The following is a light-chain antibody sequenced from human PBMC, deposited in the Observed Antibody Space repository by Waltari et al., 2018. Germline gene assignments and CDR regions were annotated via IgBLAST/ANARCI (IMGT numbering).Light chain of an antibody. J-gene: IGKJ2*01. CDR1: QVIGNA. CDR2: TIS. Sequence: AIQMTQSPSALSASVGDRVTITCRASQVIGNALAWYQQRPGKAPNLLIYTISKLQSGVPSRVRGSGSGADFTLTISSLQPEDFATYYCLQDYDYPHTFGQGTKVEIK. V-gene: IGKV1-6*01. CDR3: LQDYDYPHT.